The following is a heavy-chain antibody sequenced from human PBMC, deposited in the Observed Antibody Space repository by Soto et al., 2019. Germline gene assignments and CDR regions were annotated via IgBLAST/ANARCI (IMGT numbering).Heavy chain of an antibody. CDR3: VRMGFSGGGYLSYYYYGMDI. CDR2: IYPDESDT. CDR1: GGRFTKYW. Sequence: GESLKISCKGSGGRFTKYWIGGVRQMPGKGREWMAIIYPDESDTRYSPSFQGQVTISADKSISTAYLQWSSLKASDTAMYYCVRMGFSGGGYLSYYYYGMDIWGQGTTVTVSS. J-gene: IGHJ6*02. V-gene: IGHV5-51*01. D-gene: IGHD5-12*01.